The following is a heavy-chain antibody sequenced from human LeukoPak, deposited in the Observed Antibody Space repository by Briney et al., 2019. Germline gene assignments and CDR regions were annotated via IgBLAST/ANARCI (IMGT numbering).Heavy chain of an antibody. V-gene: IGHV4-34*01. CDR1: GGSFSGYY. CDR2: INHSGST. Sequence: SETLSLTCAVYGGSFSGYYWSWIRQPPGKGLEWNGEINHSGSTNYNPSLKSRVTISVDTSKNQFSLKLSSVTAADTAVYYCARVVASTSIDSWGQGILVTVSS. CDR3: ARVVASTSIDS. J-gene: IGHJ4*02. D-gene: IGHD2-15*01.